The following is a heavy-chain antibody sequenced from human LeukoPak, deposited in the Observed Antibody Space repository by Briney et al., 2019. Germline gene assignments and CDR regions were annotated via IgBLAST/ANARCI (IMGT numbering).Heavy chain of an antibody. CDR3: AKDRGYGSGSYYNDAFDI. Sequence: GRSLRLSCAASGFTFSSYGMHWVRQAPGKGLEWVAVISYDGSNKYYADSVKGRFTISRDNSKNTLYLQMNSLRAEDTAVYYCAKDRGYGSGSYYNDAFDIWGQGTMVTVSS. V-gene: IGHV3-30*18. J-gene: IGHJ3*02. D-gene: IGHD3-10*01. CDR2: ISYDGSNK. CDR1: GFTFSSYG.